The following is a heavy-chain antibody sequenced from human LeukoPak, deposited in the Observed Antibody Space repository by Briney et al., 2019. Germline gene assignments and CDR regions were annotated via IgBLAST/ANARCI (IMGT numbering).Heavy chain of an antibody. CDR2: ISSGYSTI. D-gene: IGHD2-15*01. CDR1: GFTFSSYS. J-gene: IGHJ6*03. Sequence: GGSLRLSCAASGFTFSSYSMNWVRQAPGKGLEWVSFISSGYSTIYYADSVKGRFTISRDNAKNSLYLQMNSLRAEDTAVYYCGSSQYYYYYMDVWGKGTTVTVSS. V-gene: IGHV3-48*04. CDR3: GSSQYYYYYMDV.